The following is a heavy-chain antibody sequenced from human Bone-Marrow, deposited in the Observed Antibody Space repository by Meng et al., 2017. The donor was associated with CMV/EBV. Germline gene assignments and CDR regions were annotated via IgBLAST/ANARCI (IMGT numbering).Heavy chain of an antibody. CDR1: GSCSSYT. CDR2: MSRIYGTA. V-gene: IGHV1-69*05. CDR3: ARDPRPYSSSSNWFDH. Sequence: GSCSSYTTGGMDRVPEEGLQWMGGMSRIYGTANNAKNSQGSITSTTDESTSTAYMELRRLRSEDAAVYYCARDPRPYSSSSNWFDHWGQGTLVTVSS. J-gene: IGHJ5*02. D-gene: IGHD6-13*01.